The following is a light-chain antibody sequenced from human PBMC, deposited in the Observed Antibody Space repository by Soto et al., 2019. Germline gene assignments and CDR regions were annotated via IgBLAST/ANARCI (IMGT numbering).Light chain of an antibody. J-gene: IGLJ1*01. Sequence: QSVLTQPPSASGTPWQRVTISCSGSSSNIGSNYVYWYQQLPGTAPKLLIYRNNQRPSGVPDRFSGSKSGTSASLAISGLRSEDEADYYCAAWDDSLSASYVSGTGTKVPVL. CDR3: AAWDDSLSASYV. CDR2: RNN. CDR1: SSNIGSNY. V-gene: IGLV1-47*01.